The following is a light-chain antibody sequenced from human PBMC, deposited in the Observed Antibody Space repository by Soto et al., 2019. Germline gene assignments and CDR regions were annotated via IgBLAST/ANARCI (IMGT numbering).Light chain of an antibody. V-gene: IGLV3-21*02. CDR1: NIGSKS. CDR3: QVWDNNSDHVV. Sequence: SYELTRPPSVSVAPGQTATITCGGNNIGSKSVHWYQQKPGQAPVVVVYHDSDRPSGISERFSGSNSGNTATLTITRVEAGDEAVYSCQVWDNNSDHVVFGGGTKLTVL. J-gene: IGLJ2*01. CDR2: HDS.